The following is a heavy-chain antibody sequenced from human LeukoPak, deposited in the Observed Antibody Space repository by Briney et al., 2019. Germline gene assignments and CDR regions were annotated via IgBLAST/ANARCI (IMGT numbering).Heavy chain of an antibody. CDR1: GIPFSNYG. V-gene: IGHV3-64*01. CDR2: NSSNGGNT. D-gene: IGHD2-2*01. Sequence: GALKPSRAASGIPFSNYGKHWGRQAPGKGLEYVSTNSSNGGNTYYANSVKGRFTISRDNSKNTLYLQMGSLRAEDMAVYYCARGWTDIVVVPAAITLTLPDYWGQGTLVTVSS. CDR3: ARGWTDIVVVPAAITLTLPDY. J-gene: IGHJ4*02.